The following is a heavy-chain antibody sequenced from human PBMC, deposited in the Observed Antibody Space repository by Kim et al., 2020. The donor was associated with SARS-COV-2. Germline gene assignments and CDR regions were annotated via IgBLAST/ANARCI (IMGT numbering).Heavy chain of an antibody. CDR2: ISSSSSYI. D-gene: IGHD2-8*02. Sequence: GGSLRLSCAASGFTFSSYSMNWVRQAPGKGLEWVSSISSSSSYIYYADSVKGRFTISRDNAKNSLYLQMNSLRAEDTAVYYCARDLSPSVLVLYYYYYGMDVWGQGTTVTVSS. CDR1: GFTFSSYS. V-gene: IGHV3-21*01. CDR3: ARDLSPSVLVLYYYYYGMDV. J-gene: IGHJ6*02.